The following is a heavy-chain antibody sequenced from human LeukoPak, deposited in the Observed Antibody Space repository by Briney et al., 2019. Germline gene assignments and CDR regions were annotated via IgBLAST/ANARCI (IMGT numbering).Heavy chain of an antibody. CDR2: IYYSGST. V-gene: IGHV4-30-4*01. Sequence: PSETLSLTCTVSGGSISSGDYYWSWIRQPPGKGLEWIGYIYYSGSTYYNPSLKSRVTISVDTSKNQFSLKLSSVTAADTAVYYCARRGWVFSDGVPSYYFDYWGQGTLVTVSS. CDR3: ARRGWVFSDGVPSYYFDY. J-gene: IGHJ4*02. D-gene: IGHD6-13*01. CDR1: GGSISSGDYY.